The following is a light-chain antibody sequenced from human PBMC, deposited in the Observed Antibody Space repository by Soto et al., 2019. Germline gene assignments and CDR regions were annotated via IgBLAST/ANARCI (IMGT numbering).Light chain of an antibody. Sequence: ETVMTQSPATLSVSPGERATLSCRASQIVSSSLAWYQQKPGQTPRLLMCGASTRPTGTPARFSGSGSGTEFALIISSLQSEDVAVYYCQQYSNWPPAITFGQGTRLEIK. V-gene: IGKV3D-15*01. CDR3: QQYSNWPPAIT. CDR2: GAS. J-gene: IGKJ5*01. CDR1: QIVSSS.